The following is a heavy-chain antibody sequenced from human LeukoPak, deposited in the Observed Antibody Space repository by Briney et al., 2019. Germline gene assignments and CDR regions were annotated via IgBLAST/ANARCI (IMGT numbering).Heavy chain of an antibody. CDR2: ISYDGSNK. J-gene: IGHJ4*02. D-gene: IGHD3-22*01. CDR1: GFTFSSYG. Sequence: GRSLRLSCAASGFTFSSYGMHWVRQAPGKGLEWVAVISYDGSNKYYADSVKGRFTISRDNPKNTLYLQMNSLRAEDTAVYYCAKDLALHYYDSSGFDYWGQGTLVTVSS. V-gene: IGHV3-30*18. CDR3: AKDLALHYYDSSGFDY.